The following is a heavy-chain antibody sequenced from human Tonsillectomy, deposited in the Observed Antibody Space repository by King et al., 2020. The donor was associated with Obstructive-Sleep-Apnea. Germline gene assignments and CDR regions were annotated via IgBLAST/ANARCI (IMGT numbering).Heavy chain of an antibody. D-gene: IGHD6-13*01. V-gene: IGHV4-34*01. Sequence: VQLQQWGAGLLKSSETLSLTCAVFGGSFSDYYWTWIRQPPGKGLEWIGEINHSGSTNYNPSLKSRVTISVDTSKNQFSLKLSPVTAADTAVYYCARGSGAAAVNWFDPWGQGTLVTVSS. J-gene: IGHJ5*02. CDR1: GGSFSDYY. CDR3: ARGSGAAAVNWFDP. CDR2: INHSGST.